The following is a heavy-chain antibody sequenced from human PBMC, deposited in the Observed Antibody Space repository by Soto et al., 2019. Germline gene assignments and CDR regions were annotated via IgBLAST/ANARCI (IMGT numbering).Heavy chain of an antibody. CDR3: ASGTEVSPSWDV. Sequence: QVQLQESGPGLVKPSQTLSLTCTVSGGSISSGGYYWSWIRQHPGKGLEWIGYIYYSGSTYYNPSLKRRVTRPGDTSKNQFPPQLSSVTAADTAVYYCASGTEVSPSWDVWGQGTTVTVSS. D-gene: IGHD1-26*01. V-gene: IGHV4-31*03. CDR2: IYYSGST. J-gene: IGHJ6*02. CDR1: GGSISSGGYY.